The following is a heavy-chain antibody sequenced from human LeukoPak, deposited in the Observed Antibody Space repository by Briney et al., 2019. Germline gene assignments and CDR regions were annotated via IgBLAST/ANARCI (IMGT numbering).Heavy chain of an antibody. J-gene: IGHJ4*02. V-gene: IGHV2-5*02. CDR1: GFSLSTSGEG. CDR3: AHKGPRRPFDY. CDR2: IYWDDDK. Sequence: KESGPTLVKPTQTLTLTCTFSGFSLSTSGEGVGWIRQPPGKAPEWLALIYWDDDKRYSPSLKSRLTISKDTSKNQVVLTMTNMDPVDTATYYCAHKGPRRPFDYWGQGTLVTVSS.